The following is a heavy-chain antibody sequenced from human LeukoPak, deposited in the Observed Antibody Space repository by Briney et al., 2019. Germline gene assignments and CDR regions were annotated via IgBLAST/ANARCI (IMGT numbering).Heavy chain of an antibody. CDR3: ASGSGDAFDI. CDR2: INSGSTYI. CDR1: GFTFRSYT. D-gene: IGHD5-12*01. Sequence: GGSLRLSCAASGFTFRSYTMNWVRQAPGKGLEWVSPINSGSTYIYYTNSLKGRFTVSRDDAENSLYLQMNSLRAEDTAVYYCASGSGDAFDIWGQVIVVSV. J-gene: IGHJ3*02. V-gene: IGHV3-21*01.